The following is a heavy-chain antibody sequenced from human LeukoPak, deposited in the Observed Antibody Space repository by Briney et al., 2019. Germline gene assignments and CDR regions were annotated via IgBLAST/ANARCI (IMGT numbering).Heavy chain of an antibody. CDR2: INWNGGST. V-gene: IGHV3-20*04. J-gene: IGHJ6*03. Sequence: GGSLRLSCAASGFTFDDYGMSWVRQAPGKGLEWVSGINWNGGSTGYADSVKGRFTISRDNAKNSLYLQMNSLRAEDTALYYCERPVTATMVLGDISAGHTFYYYMDVWGKGTTVTVSS. D-gene: IGHD3-10*01. CDR3: ERPVTATMVLGDISAGHTFYYYMDV. CDR1: GFTFDDYG.